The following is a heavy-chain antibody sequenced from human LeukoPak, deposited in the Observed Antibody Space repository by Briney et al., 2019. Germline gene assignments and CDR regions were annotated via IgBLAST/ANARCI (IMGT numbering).Heavy chain of an antibody. J-gene: IGHJ4*02. CDR2: IYYSGST. Sequence: EPSETLSLTCTVSGGSISSYYWSWIRQPPGKGLEWIGYIYYSGSTNYNPSLKSRVTISVDTSKNQFSLKLSSVTAADTAVYYCARPTVRAVLLWFGESSFDYWGQGTLVTVSS. V-gene: IGHV4-59*08. CDR3: ARPTVRAVLLWFGESSFDY. D-gene: IGHD3-10*01. CDR1: GGSISSYY.